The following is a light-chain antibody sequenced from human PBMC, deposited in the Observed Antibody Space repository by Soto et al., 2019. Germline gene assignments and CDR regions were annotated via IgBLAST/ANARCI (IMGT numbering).Light chain of an antibody. CDR1: SSNIGRRS. Sequence: QSVLTQPPSASGTPGQRVIISCSGGSSNIGRRSVNWYQQLPGTAPKLLILNNSQRPSGVPDRFSGSKSGTSASLAISGLQSEDEADYFCCSHAGNNNYVFGTGTKVTVL. CDR3: CSHAGNNNYV. V-gene: IGLV1-44*01. J-gene: IGLJ1*01. CDR2: NNS.